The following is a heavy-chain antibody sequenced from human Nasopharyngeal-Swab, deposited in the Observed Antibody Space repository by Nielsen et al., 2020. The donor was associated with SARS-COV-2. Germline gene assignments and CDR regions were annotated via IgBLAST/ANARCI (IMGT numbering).Heavy chain of an antibody. Sequence: WVRQAPGQGLEWMGGIIPIFETTNYAQRFEGRVTIIVDKSTSTVYMELSSLRSEDTAVYYCAGGNYRRLYYHYYCYLDVWGKGTTVTVSS. CDR2: IIPIFETT. V-gene: IGHV1-69*06. J-gene: IGHJ6*03. CDR3: AGGNYRRLYYHYYCYLDV. D-gene: IGHD3-22*01.